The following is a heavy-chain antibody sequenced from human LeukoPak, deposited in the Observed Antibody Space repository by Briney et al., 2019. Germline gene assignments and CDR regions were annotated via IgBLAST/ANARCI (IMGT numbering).Heavy chain of an antibody. CDR1: GGSLCSSSHY. CDR3: ARISYQYCSGGSCYFGVRSSLTFDY. CDR2: IYYSGNT. J-gene: IGHJ4*02. V-gene: IGHV4-39*07. D-gene: IGHD2-15*01. Sequence: PSETLSLTCTVSGGSLCSSSHYRAWIRQPPGKGLEWIANIYYSGNTYYNPSLKSRVTISVDTSKNQFSLKLSSVTAADTAVYYCARISYQYCSGGSCYFGVRSSLTFDYWGQGTLVTVSS.